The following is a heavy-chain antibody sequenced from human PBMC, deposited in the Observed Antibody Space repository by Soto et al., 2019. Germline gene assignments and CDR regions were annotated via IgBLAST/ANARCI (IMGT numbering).Heavy chain of an antibody. J-gene: IGHJ4*02. CDR1: GFTFGSYW. Sequence: EVQLVESGGGLVQPGGSLRLSCAASGFTFGSYWMHWVRQAPVKGLAWVSHVSSDGSSTHYADSVKGRFTISRDNAKNTLYLQMISLGAEDTAVYYCAREATYGSGSYLDYWGQGTLVTVSS. D-gene: IGHD3-10*01. CDR2: VSSDGSST. V-gene: IGHV3-74*01. CDR3: AREATYGSGSYLDY.